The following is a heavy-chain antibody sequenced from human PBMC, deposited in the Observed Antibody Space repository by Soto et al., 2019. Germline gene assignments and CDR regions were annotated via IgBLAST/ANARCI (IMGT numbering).Heavy chain of an antibody. Sequence: ASVKVSCKASGYTFTSYGISWVRQAPGQGLEWMGWISAYNGNTNYAQKLTGRVTMTTHTSTRTAYMELRSLRSDVTAVYYCASGKSVNAFDIWGQGTMVTVSS. CDR2: ISAYNGNT. CDR1: GYTFTSYG. V-gene: IGHV1-18*01. CDR3: ASGKSVNAFDI. J-gene: IGHJ3*02.